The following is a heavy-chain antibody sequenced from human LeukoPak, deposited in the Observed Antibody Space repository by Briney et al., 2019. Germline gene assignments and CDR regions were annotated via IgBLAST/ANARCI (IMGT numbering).Heavy chain of an antibody. D-gene: IGHD6-6*01. Sequence: GGSLRLSCAASGVTLSAYTMSWVRQAPGKGLEWVSSISLSGGSTYYADSVKGRFTISRDGSKNTLYLQMNSLRAEDTAVYSCAKDLGSSPPGDFWGQGTLVTVSS. CDR3: AKDLGSSPPGDF. CDR2: ISLSGGST. V-gene: IGHV3-23*01. J-gene: IGHJ4*02. CDR1: GVTLSAYT.